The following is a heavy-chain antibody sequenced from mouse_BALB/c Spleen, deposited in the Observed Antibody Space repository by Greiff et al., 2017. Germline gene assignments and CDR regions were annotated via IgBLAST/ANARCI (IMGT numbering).Heavy chain of an antibody. CDR3: ARSSYYGSSFDY. CDR2: IYPGDGDT. D-gene: IGHD1-1*01. J-gene: IGHJ2*01. Sequence: QVQLKQSGAELVRPGSSVKISCKASGYAFSSYWMNWVKQRPGQGLEWIGQIYPGDGDTNYNGKFKGKATLTADKSSSTAYMQLSSLTSEDSAVYFCARSSYYGSSFDYWGQGTTLTVSS. CDR1: GYAFSSYW. V-gene: IGHV1-80*01.